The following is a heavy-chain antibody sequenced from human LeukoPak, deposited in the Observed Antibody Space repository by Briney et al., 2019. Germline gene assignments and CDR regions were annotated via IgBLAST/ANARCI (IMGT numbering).Heavy chain of an antibody. CDR3: ARVGVYYHIDY. J-gene: IGHJ4*02. CDR2: IYYSGST. D-gene: IGHD3-10*01. Sequence: PSETLSLTCTVSGGSISSYYWSWIRQPPGKGLEWIGYIYYSGSTNYNPSLKSRVTISVDTSKNQFSLKLSSVTAADTAVYYCARVGVYYHIDYWGQGTLVTVSS. CDR1: GGSISSYY. V-gene: IGHV4-59*01.